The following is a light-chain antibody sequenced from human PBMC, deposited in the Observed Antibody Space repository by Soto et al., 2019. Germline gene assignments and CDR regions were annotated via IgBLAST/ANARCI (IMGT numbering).Light chain of an antibody. V-gene: IGKV1-5*01. CDR3: QHYYTYSRT. J-gene: IGKJ1*01. CDR2: DAS. Sequence: DIQMTQSPSTVSASVGDTVTITCRARQSISTRLAWYQQKAGAAPKVLIYDASSLESGVPSRFSGSGSGTEFTLTISRLQPDDFATYYCQHYYTYSRTFGQGTKVDIK. CDR1: QSISTR.